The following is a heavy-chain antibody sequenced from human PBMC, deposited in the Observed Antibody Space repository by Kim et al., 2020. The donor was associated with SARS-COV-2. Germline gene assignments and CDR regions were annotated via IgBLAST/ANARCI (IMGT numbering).Heavy chain of an antibody. CDR1: GFTFSNYA. V-gene: IGHV3-30*04. Sequence: GGSLRLSCAASGFTFSNYAMHWVRQAPGKGLEWVAYISYDGLNTYHADSVKGRFTISRDSSKNTLYLQMNGLRAEDTAVYYCARHIYAGSYLDYWGQGTPITVSS. J-gene: IGHJ4*02. D-gene: IGHD1-26*01. CDR2: ISYDGLNT. CDR3: ARHIYAGSYLDY.